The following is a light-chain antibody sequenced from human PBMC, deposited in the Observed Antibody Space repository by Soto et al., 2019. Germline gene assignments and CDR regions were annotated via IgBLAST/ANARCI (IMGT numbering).Light chain of an antibody. CDR1: SSNIGAGYD. Sequence: QSVLTHPPSVSGGPGQRVTISCTGSSSNIGAGYDVHWYQQLPGTAPKLLIYGNSNRPSGVPDRFSGSKSGTSASLAITGLQAEDEADYYCQSYDSSLSGLVFGTGTKLTVL. CDR2: GNS. V-gene: IGLV1-40*01. CDR3: QSYDSSLSGLV. J-gene: IGLJ1*01.